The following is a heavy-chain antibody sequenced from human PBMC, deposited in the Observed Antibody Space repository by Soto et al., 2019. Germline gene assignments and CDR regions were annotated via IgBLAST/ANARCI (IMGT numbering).Heavy chain of an antibody. V-gene: IGHV3-23*01. CDR2: VSDSGGTT. J-gene: IGHJ4*02. CDR1: GFTFNSYA. D-gene: IGHD3-10*01. Sequence: EVQLLESGGGLIQPGGSLRLSCAASGFTFNSYAMNWVRQAPGKGLEWVSAVSDSGGTTHYGDSVKGRFTVSRDNAKNELYLQMNRLRAEETAIYYCAKDRMGYAGSGNPLDDWGQETVLTVSS. CDR3: AKDRMGYAGSGNPLDD.